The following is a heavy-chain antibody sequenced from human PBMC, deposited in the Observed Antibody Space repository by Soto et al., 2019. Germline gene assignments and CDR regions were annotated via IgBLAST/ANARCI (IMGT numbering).Heavy chain of an antibody. CDR1: GGSISSGGYY. CDR2: IYYSGST. D-gene: IGHD3-22*01. Sequence: PSETLALTCTVSGGSISSGGYYWSWIRQHPGKGLEWIGYIYYSGSTYYNPSLKSRVTISVDTSKNQFSLKLSSVTAADTAVYYCARVGHYYDSSGYPTPVDYWGQGTLVTVSS. J-gene: IGHJ4*02. CDR3: ARVGHYYDSSGYPTPVDY. V-gene: IGHV4-31*03.